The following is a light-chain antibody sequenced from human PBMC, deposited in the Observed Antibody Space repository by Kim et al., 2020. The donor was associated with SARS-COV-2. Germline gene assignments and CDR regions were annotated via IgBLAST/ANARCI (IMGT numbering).Light chain of an antibody. V-gene: IGKV3-15*01. Sequence: EIVMTQSPATLSVSPGERVTLSCWASHSVKINLAWYQHKLGQAPRLVIFGASNRAAGIPARFSGSGSGTEFTLTINGLQSEDIAIYYCQHYNNWPPYTFGQGTKLEI. CDR2: GAS. J-gene: IGKJ2*01. CDR1: HSVKIN. CDR3: QHYNNWPPYT.